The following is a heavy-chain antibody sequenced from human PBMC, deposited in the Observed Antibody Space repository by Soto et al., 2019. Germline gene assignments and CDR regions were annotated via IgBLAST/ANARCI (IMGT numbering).Heavy chain of an antibody. CDR1: GFTFSSYA. J-gene: IGHJ4*02. CDR2: ISGSGGST. CDR3: AKDRSVRGPGPFDY. Sequence: GGSLRLSCAASGFTFSSYAMSWVRQAPGKGLEWVSAISGSGGSTYYADSVKGRLTISKDNSKNTLYLQMNSLRAEDTAVYYCAKDRSVRGPGPFDYWGQGTLVTVSS. D-gene: IGHD3-10*02. V-gene: IGHV3-23*01.